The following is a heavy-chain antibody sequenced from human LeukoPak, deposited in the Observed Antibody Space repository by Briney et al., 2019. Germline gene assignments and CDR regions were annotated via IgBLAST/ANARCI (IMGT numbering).Heavy chain of an antibody. CDR3: ARSVDTAVDAFDI. CDR2: IYHSGST. V-gene: IGHV4-38-2*01. J-gene: IGHJ3*02. Sequence: PSETLSLTCAVSGYSISSGYYWGWIRQPPGKGLEWIGSIYHSGSTYYNPSLKSRATISVDTSKNQFSLKLSSVTAADTAVYYCARSVDTAVDAFDIWGKGTMVTVSS. CDR1: GYSISSGYY. D-gene: IGHD5-18*01.